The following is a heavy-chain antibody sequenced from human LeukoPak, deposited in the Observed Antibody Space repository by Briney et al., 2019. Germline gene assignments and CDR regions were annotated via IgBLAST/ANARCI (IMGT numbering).Heavy chain of an antibody. CDR2: IWYDGSNK. V-gene: IGHV3-33*01. Sequence: GGSLRLSCAASGFTFSSYGMHWVRQAPGKGLEWVAVIWYDGSNKYYADPVRGRFTISRDNSKNTLYLQMNSLRAEDTAVYYCARGFSSGWAVYYYYYMDVWGKGTTVTVSS. CDR1: GFTFSSYG. J-gene: IGHJ6*03. CDR3: ARGFSSGWAVYYYYYMDV. D-gene: IGHD6-19*01.